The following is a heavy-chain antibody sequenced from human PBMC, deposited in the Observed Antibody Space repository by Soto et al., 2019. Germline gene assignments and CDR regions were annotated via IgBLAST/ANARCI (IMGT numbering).Heavy chain of an antibody. CDR1: GGSFSGYY. D-gene: IGHD2-15*01. Sequence: QVQLQQWGAGLLKPSETLSLTCAVYGGSFSGYYWSWIRQPPGKGLEWIGEINHSGSTNYNPSLMSRVTTSVDTSKTQFSLKLSSVTAADTAVYYCARRGAHIVVVVAAPRSTWFDPWGQGTLVTVSS. CDR3: ARRGAHIVVVVAAPRSTWFDP. J-gene: IGHJ5*02. CDR2: INHSGST. V-gene: IGHV4-34*01.